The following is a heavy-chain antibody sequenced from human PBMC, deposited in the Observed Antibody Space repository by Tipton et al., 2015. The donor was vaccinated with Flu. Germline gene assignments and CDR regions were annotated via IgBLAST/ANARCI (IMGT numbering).Heavy chain of an antibody. CDR3: AKVIPELVAGLDN. J-gene: IGHJ4*02. Sequence: SLRLSCEASGFTFSRYAMSWVRQAPGKGLEWVSGISGGGAITYFADSVKGRFTISRDNSKNTLVLQMNSLRAEDTAVYYCAKVIPELVAGLDNWGQGTLVTVSS. CDR2: ISGGGAIT. D-gene: IGHD6-19*01. V-gene: IGHV3-23*01. CDR1: GFTFSRYA.